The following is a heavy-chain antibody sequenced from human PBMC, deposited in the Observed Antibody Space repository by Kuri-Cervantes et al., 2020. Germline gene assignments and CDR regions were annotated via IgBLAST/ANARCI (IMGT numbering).Heavy chain of an antibody. Sequence: LSLTCAASGFTFSSYGMHWVRQAPGKGLEWVAVISYDGSNKYYADSVKGRFTISRDNSKNTLYLQMNSLRDEDTAVYYCARDREQWLKGGMDVWGQGTTVTVSS. V-gene: IGHV3-30*03. J-gene: IGHJ6*02. CDR1: GFTFSSYG. CDR2: ISYDGSNK. D-gene: IGHD6-19*01. CDR3: ARDREQWLKGGMDV.